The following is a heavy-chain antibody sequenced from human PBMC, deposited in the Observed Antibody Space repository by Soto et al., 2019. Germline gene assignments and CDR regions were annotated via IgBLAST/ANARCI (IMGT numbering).Heavy chain of an antibody. Sequence: GASVKVSCKASGGTFSSYAISWVRQAPGQGLEWMGGIIPIFGTANYAQKFQGRVTITADKSTSTAYMELSSLRSEDTAVYYCARDGRRIVGATHDGMDVWGQGTTVTVS. CDR3: ARDGRRIVGATHDGMDV. CDR2: IIPIFGTA. J-gene: IGHJ6*02. V-gene: IGHV1-69*06. CDR1: GGTFSSYA. D-gene: IGHD1-26*01.